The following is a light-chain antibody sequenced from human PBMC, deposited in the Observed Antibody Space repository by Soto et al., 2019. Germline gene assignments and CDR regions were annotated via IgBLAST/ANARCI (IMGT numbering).Light chain of an antibody. V-gene: IGKV3-15*01. CDR3: QQYNNWPPLT. CDR1: QSVSSN. Sequence: EIVMTQSPATLSVSPGERATLSCRASQSVSSNLAWYQQKPGQAPRLLIYGASTRATGIPARFSGSGPGTECTLTISCLQSEDFGVYYCQQYNNWPPLTFGGGTKVEIK. J-gene: IGKJ4*01. CDR2: GAS.